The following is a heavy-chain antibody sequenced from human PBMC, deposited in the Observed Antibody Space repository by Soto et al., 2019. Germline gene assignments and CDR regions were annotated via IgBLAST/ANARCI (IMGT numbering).Heavy chain of an antibody. Sequence: SGTLSITCAVYGGSVNRYYWNWIRQPPGKGLEWIGELNHTGGTHYNPSLKSRVTMSVDPSKNQFSLRLSSVTAADTAIYYCATRITVFGLLIPPFDPWGQGTQVTVSS. D-gene: IGHD3-3*01. V-gene: IGHV4-34*01. CDR1: GGSVNRYY. CDR3: ATRITVFGLLIPPFDP. J-gene: IGHJ5*02. CDR2: LNHTGGT.